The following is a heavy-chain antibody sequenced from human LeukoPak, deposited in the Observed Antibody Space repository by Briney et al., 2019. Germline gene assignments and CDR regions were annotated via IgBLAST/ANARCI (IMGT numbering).Heavy chain of an antibody. CDR2: IKPDGSGK. Sequence: PGGSLRLSCAASGFTFSNYRMNWVRQAPGKGLEWVANIKPDGSGKYYVDSVKGRFTISRDNAKNSLYLQMTSLRAEDTAVYYCARGSGDYSGQGTLVTVSS. CDR1: GFTFSNYR. J-gene: IGHJ4*02. CDR3: ARGSGDY. V-gene: IGHV3-7*04.